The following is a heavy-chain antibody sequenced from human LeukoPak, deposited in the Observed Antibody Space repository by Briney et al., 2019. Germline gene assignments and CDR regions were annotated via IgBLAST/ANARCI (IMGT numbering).Heavy chain of an antibody. CDR2: IYYSGST. CDR3: AGGTIVGATYFDY. V-gene: IGHV4-59*01. J-gene: IGHJ4*02. D-gene: IGHD1-26*01. CDR1: GGSISSYY. Sequence: SETLSLTCTVSGGSISSYYWSWLRQPPGKGLEWLGYIYYSGSTNYNPSLKSRVTISVDTSKNQFSLKLSSVTAADTAVYYCAGGTIVGATYFDYWGQGTLVTVSS.